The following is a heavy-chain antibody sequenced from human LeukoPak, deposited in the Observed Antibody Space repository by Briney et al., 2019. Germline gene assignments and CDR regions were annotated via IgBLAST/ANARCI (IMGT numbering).Heavy chain of an antibody. V-gene: IGHV3-23*01. D-gene: IGHD6-19*01. CDR2: ISGSGGST. CDR3: AKDKNSVIAVAGDY. CDR1: AFIFSGHW. Sequence: GGSLRLSCEGSAFIFSGHWMNWVRQAPGKGLEWVSAISGSGGSTYYADSVKGRFTISRDNSKNTLYLEMNSLRAEDTAVYYCAKDKNSVIAVAGDYWGQGTLVTVSS. J-gene: IGHJ4*02.